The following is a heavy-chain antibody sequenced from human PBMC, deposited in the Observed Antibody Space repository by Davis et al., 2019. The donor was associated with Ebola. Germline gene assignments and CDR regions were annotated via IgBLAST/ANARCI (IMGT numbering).Heavy chain of an antibody. Sequence: PGGSLRLSCAVYGGSFSGYYWSWIRQPPGKGLEWIGEINHNGSTNYNPSLKSRVTMSVDASKNQFSLKLTSVTAADTAVYYCARDLAASGTQFFDSWGQGSLVTVSS. CDR1: GGSFSGYY. CDR2: INHNGST. J-gene: IGHJ4*02. CDR3: ARDLAASGTQFFDS. V-gene: IGHV4-34*01. D-gene: IGHD1-26*01.